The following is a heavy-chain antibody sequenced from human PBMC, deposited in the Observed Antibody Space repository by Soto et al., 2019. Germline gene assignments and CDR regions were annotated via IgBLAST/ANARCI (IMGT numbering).Heavy chain of an antibody. CDR1: GYTFTSYG. Sequence: ASVKVSCKASGYTFTSYGISWVRQAPGQGPEWMGWISAYNGNTNYAQKLQGRVTMTTDTSTSTAYMELRSLRSDDTAVYYCARVYYYDSSGYYDYWGQGTLVTVSS. J-gene: IGHJ4*02. CDR2: ISAYNGNT. D-gene: IGHD3-22*01. V-gene: IGHV1-18*01. CDR3: ARVYYYDSSGYYDY.